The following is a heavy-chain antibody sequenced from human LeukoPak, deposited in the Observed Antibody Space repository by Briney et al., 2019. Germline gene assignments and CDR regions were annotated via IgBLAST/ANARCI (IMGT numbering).Heavy chain of an antibody. CDR3: ARRRRMAVATTGDAFDI. CDR1: GGSISSYY. Sequence: PSETLSLTCTVSGGSISSYYWNWIRQPPGKELEWIGYAYYTGSTNYNPSLKSRVTISVDSSKTHFSLRLSSMTAADTAVYYCARRRRMAVATTGDAFDIWGQGTMVTVSS. V-gene: IGHV4-59*08. CDR2: AYYTGST. J-gene: IGHJ3*02. D-gene: IGHD1-26*01.